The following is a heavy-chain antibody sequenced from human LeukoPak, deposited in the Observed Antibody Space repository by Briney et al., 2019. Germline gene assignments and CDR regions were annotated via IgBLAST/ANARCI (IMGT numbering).Heavy chain of an antibody. CDR2: ISGSGGST. V-gene: IGHV3-23*01. CDR3: AKIGIQLWLYFDY. J-gene: IGHJ4*02. Sequence: GGSLRLSCAASGFTFSSYAMSWVRQAPGKGLEWVSAISGSGGSTYYADSVKGRFTISRDNSKNTLYLQMNSLRAGDTAVYYSAKIGIQLWLYFDYWGQGTLVTVSS. D-gene: IGHD5-18*01. CDR1: GFTFSSYA.